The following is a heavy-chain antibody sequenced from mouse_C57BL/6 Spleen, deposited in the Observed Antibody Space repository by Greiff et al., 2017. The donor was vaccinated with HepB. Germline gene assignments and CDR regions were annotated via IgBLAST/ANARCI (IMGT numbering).Heavy chain of an antibody. D-gene: IGHD4-1*01. V-gene: IGHV3-6*01. J-gene: IGHJ2*01. CDR1: GYSITSGYY. Sequence: EVHLVESGPGLVKPSQSLSLTCSVTGYSITSGYYWNWIREFPGNKLEWRGYISYDGSNNYNPSLKNRISITRDTSKNQFFLKLNSVTTEDTATYYCARNWRGFDYWGQGTTLTVSS. CDR2: ISYDGSN. CDR3: ARNWRGFDY.